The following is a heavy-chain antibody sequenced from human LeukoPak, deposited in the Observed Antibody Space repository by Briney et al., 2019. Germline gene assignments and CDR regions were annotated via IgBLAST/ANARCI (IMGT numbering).Heavy chain of an antibody. V-gene: IGHV1-69*04. CDR3: AGDRGYGDYLNWFDP. J-gene: IGHJ5*02. CDR1: GGTFSSYA. Sequence: ASVKVSCKASGGTFSSYAISWVRQAPGQGLEWMGRIIPILSIANYAQKFQGRVTITADKSTSTAYMELSSLRSEDTAVYYCAGDRGYGDYLNWFDPWGQGTLVTVSS. CDR2: IIPILSIA. D-gene: IGHD4-17*01.